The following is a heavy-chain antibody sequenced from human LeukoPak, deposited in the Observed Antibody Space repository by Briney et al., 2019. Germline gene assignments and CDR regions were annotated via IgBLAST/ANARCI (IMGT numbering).Heavy chain of an antibody. J-gene: IGHJ1*01. CDR2: ISSSSSTI. CDR1: GFTFSTYS. D-gene: IGHD4-17*01. CDR3: ARDDYGDYHPEYLHH. V-gene: IGHV3-48*02. Sequence: GGSLRLSCAASGFTFSTYSMNWVRQAPGKGLEWVSYISSSSSTIYYADSVKGRFTISRDNAKNSLYLQMNSLRDEDTAVYYCARDDYGDYHPEYLHHWGQGTLVTVSS.